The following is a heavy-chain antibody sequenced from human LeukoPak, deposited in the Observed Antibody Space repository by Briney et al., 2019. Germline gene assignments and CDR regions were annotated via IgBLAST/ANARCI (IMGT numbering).Heavy chain of an antibody. CDR3: ARDERAAAAGSEYYFDY. Sequence: ASVNVSCKASGYTFTSYGISWVRQAPGQGLEWMGWISDSGNTNCAPKLQDRITLATDTSTSTAYMELRSLKSDDTAVYYCARDERAAAAGSEYYFDYWGQGTLVTVSS. J-gene: IGHJ4*02. V-gene: IGHV1-18*01. CDR2: ISDSGNT. D-gene: IGHD6-13*01. CDR1: GYTFTSYG.